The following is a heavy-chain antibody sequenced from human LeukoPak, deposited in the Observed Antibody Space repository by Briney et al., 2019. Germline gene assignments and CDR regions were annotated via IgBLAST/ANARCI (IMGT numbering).Heavy chain of an antibody. V-gene: IGHV3-11*06. CDR1: GFAFSDYY. D-gene: IGHD2-21*01. J-gene: IGHJ4*02. Sequence: GGSLRLSCAASGFAFSDYYMSWLRQAPGKGLEWVSYISSTSSYTNYADSVKGRFTISRDNAKNSLYLQMDSLRDEDTAVYYCAREYSGIDYWGQGTLVTVSS. CDR3: AREYSGIDY. CDR2: ISSTSSYT.